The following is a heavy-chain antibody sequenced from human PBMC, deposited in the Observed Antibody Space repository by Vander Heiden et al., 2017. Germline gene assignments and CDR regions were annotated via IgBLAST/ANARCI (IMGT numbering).Heavy chain of an antibody. CDR2: ISWNTGSI. CDR1: AFIFDDYA. J-gene: IGHJ4*02. CDR3: AKGYCGTTLCHLHS. Sequence: EGHLVETEEGFAHPGSTLTPACSAIAFIFDDYAMHSVRQGPGKGLEWVSSISWNTGSIGYADSVKGRFTISRDNAKNALFLQMNTVRGDDMGLYYCAKGYCGTTLCHLHSWGQGTLVTVSS. D-gene: IGHD2-2*01. V-gene: IGHV3-9*03.